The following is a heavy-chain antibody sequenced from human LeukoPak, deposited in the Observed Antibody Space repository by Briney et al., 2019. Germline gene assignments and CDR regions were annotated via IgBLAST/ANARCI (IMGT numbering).Heavy chain of an antibody. D-gene: IGHD3-22*01. CDR1: GFTFSSYA. J-gene: IGHJ4*02. CDR2: ISGSGGST. CDR3: AKGVTMIVVVISDY. V-gene: IGHV3-23*01. Sequence: GGSLRLSCAASGFTFSSYAMSWVRQAPVKGLEWVSAISGSGGSTYYADSVKGRFTISRDNSKNTLYLQMNSLRAEDTAVYYCAKGVTMIVVVISDYWGQGTLVTVSS.